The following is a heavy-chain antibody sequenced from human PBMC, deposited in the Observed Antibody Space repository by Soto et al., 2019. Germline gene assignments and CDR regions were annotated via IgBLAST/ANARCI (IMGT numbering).Heavy chain of an antibody. D-gene: IGHD2-2*01. CDR1: GFTFSNAW. CDR3: TTVVVVVPAAMFFDY. CDR2: IKSKTDGGTT. V-gene: IGHV3-15*01. Sequence: EVQLVESGGGLVKPGGSLRPSCAASGFTFSNAWMSWVRQAPGKGLEWVGRIKSKTDGGTTDYAAPVKGRFTISRDDSKNTLYLQMNSLKTEDTAVYYCTTVVVVVPAAMFFDYWGQGTLVTVSS. J-gene: IGHJ4*02.